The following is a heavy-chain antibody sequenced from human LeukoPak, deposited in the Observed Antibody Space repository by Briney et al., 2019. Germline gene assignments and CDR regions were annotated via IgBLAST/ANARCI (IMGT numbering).Heavy chain of an antibody. V-gene: IGHV4-39*07. D-gene: IGHD2-2*01. CDR2: IYYSGST. CDR3: ARGGRDFDVSSTISAAFDI. Sequence: SETLSLTCTVSGGSISSSSYYWGWIRQPPGKGLEWIGSIYYSGSTYYNPSLKSRVTISVDTSKNQFSLKLSSVTAADTAVYYCARGGRDFDVSSTISAAFDIWGQGTMVTVSS. J-gene: IGHJ3*02. CDR1: GGSISSSSYY.